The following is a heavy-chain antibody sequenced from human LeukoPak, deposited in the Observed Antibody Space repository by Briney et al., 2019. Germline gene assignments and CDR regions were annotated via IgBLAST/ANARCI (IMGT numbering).Heavy chain of an antibody. J-gene: IGHJ5*02. D-gene: IGHD3-3*01. CDR1: GGSISSTSYY. CDR3: ATHLSHTVFGVLLDL. Sequence: SETLSHTCTVSGGSISSTSYYWGWIRQPPGKGLEWIGSIHYSGNTYYNPSLKSRGTISVDTSKNRFSLRLSSVTAADTAVYYCATHLSHTVFGVLLDLSGQGKLVTVSS. CDR2: IHYSGNT. V-gene: IGHV4-39*01.